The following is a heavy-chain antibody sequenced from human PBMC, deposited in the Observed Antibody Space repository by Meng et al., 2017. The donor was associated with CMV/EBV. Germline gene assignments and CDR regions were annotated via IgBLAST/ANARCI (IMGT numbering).Heavy chain of an antibody. CDR3: ARPTVVGGRPRTFDY. V-gene: IGHV5-51*01. Sequence: KVSCKGCGYSFTSYWIGWVRQTPEKGLEWMGIMYPRDSDIRYSPSFQGQVTISADKSISTAYLQWSTLKASDTAIYYCARPTVVGGRPRTFDYWGQGTLVTVSS. D-gene: IGHD3-16*01. CDR2: MYPRDSDI. J-gene: IGHJ4*02. CDR1: GYSFTSYW.